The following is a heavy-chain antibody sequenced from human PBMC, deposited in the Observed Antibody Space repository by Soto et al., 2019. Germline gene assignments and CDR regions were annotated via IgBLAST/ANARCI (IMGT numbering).Heavy chain of an antibody. Sequence: QLQLQESGPGLVKPSETLSLTCTVSGGSISSSSYYWGWIRQPPGKGLEWIGSIYYSGSTYYNPSLKSRVTISVDTSKNQFSLKLSSVTAADTAVYYCARYSSSSDTDYWGQGTLVTVSS. CDR3: ARYSSSSDTDY. CDR1: GGSISSSSYY. CDR2: IYYSGST. V-gene: IGHV4-39*01. D-gene: IGHD6-6*01. J-gene: IGHJ4*02.